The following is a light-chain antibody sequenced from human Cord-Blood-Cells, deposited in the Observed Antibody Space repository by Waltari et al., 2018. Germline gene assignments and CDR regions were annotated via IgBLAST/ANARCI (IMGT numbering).Light chain of an antibody. CDR3: QQYGSSPRT. CDR2: GAS. CDR1: QSVSSSY. Sequence: EIVLTQSPGTLSLSPGERATLSCRASQSVSSSYLAWYQQKPGRAPRLLIYGASSRATGIPDRFSGSGSGTDFTVTISRLEPEDCAVYYCQQYGSSPRTFGQGTKVEIK. V-gene: IGKV3-20*01. J-gene: IGKJ1*01.